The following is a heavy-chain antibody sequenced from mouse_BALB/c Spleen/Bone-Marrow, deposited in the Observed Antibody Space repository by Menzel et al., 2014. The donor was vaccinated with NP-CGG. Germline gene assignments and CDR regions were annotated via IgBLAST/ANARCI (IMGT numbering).Heavy chain of an antibody. D-gene: IGHD2-12*01. V-gene: IGHV1S81*02. Sequence: VQLQQSRPELVKPGASVKLSCKASGYSFTSYWMHWVKQRPGQGLEWIGEISPSTGRSNYNEQFKSKATLPADKSSSTACIQLSGRTSEDSAVFYCTRSELRRGGYALDYWGLGTPVTVSS. CDR1: GYSFTSYW. CDR2: ISPSTGRS. CDR3: TRSELRRGGYALDY. J-gene: IGHJ4*01.